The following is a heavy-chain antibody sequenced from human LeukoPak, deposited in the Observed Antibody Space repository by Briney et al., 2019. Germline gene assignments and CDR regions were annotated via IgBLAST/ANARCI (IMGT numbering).Heavy chain of an antibody. J-gene: IGHJ5*02. Sequence: ASVKVSCKASGYTFTSYGISWVRQAPGQGLEWMGWISAYNGNTNYAQKLQGRVTMTTDTSTSTAYMELRSLRSDDTAVYCCARSPYSSSLFNWFDPWGQGTLVTVSS. CDR1: GYTFTSYG. D-gene: IGHD6-13*01. CDR2: ISAYNGNT. V-gene: IGHV1-18*01. CDR3: ARSPYSSSLFNWFDP.